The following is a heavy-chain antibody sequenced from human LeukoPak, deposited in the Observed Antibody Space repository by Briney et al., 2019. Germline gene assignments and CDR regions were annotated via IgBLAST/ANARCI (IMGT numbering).Heavy chain of an antibody. V-gene: IGHV4-34*01. D-gene: IGHD3-3*01. CDR3: ARENFLGRLTRVLET. Sequence: PSETLSLTCVVNNGSFTEYLWSRLRQPPGKGLEWIGEVYHSGSTNYNPSLKSRLSISTDMSKKQFSLKLNSVTAADTAVYYCARENFLGRLTRVLETCGQGTLVTVSS. CDR2: VYHSGST. CDR1: NGSFTEYL. J-gene: IGHJ5*02.